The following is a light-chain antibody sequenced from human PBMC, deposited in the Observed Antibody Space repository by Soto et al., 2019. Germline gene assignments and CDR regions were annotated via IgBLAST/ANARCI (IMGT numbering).Light chain of an antibody. J-gene: IGKJ1*01. CDR3: QQYNSYSWT. V-gene: IGKV1-5*03. Sequence: DIPMTQSPSTLSPSVGDRVTITCRAIQSISSWLAWYQQKPGKAPKLLIYKASSLESGVPSRFSGSGSGTEFTLTISSLQPDDFATYYCQQYNSYSWTFGQGTKVDIK. CDR1: QSISSW. CDR2: KAS.